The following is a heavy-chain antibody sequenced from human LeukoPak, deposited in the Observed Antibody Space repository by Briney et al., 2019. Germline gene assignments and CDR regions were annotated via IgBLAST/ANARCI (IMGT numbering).Heavy chain of an antibody. V-gene: IGHV1-18*01. Sequence: ASVKVSCKAPGYTFTNYGISWVRQAPGHGLEWMGWISAYNGNTKNAQKVQGRVTLTTDTSTSTAYMELRRLRSDDTAVYYCARGGTFYYDSSAYYWGQGTLVTVSS. CDR2: ISAYNGNT. D-gene: IGHD3-22*01. J-gene: IGHJ4*02. CDR3: ARGGTFYYDSSAYY. CDR1: GYTFTNYG.